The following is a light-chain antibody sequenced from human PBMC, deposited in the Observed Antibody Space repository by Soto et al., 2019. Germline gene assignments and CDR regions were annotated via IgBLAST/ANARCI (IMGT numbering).Light chain of an antibody. CDR2: KIS. CDR3: MQTREXSRT. V-gene: IGKV2-24*01. CDR1: QSLVHTDGNTY. J-gene: IGKJ1*01. Sequence: DIVMTQTPLSSPVTLGQPVSISCRSSQSLVHTDGNTYLSWFQQRPGQPQRLLIYKISNRFSGVPDRLSGSGAATDFTLKISRVEAEDVGIYYFMQTREXSRTFGQGTKV.